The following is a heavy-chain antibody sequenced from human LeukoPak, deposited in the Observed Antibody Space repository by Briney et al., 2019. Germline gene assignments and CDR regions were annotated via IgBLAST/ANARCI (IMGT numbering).Heavy chain of an antibody. J-gene: IGHJ4*02. V-gene: IGHV4-59*12. Sequence: SETLSLTCTVSGGSLSSSYWSWIRQPPGKGLEWIGYIYYSGTTSYNPSLKSRVAISVDTSKTQFSLNLSSVTAADTAVYYCANDCSSTSCYGYWGQGTLVTVSS. CDR3: ANDCSSTSCYGY. D-gene: IGHD2-2*01. CDR2: IYYSGTT. CDR1: GGSLSSSY.